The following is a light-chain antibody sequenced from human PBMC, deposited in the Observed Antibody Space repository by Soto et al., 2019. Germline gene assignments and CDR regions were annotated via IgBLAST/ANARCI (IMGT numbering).Light chain of an antibody. J-gene: IGLJ3*02. CDR2: DND. CDR1: RTNIGNNY. Sequence: QSVLTQPPSVSAAPGQKVTISCSGGRTNIGNNYVSWYQQFPGTAPKLLIYDNDKRPSGIPDRFSGSKSGTSATLGITGLQTGDEADYYCGTWDSSLSGGVFGGGTKLTVL. CDR3: GTWDSSLSGGV. V-gene: IGLV1-51*01.